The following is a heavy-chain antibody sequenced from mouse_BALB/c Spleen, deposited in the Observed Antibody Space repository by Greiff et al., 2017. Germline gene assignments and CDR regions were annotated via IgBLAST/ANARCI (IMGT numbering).Heavy chain of an antibody. J-gene: IGHJ3*01. CDR3: TRRNYYGSGGFAY. V-gene: IGHV1-4*01. D-gene: IGHD1-1*01. Sequence: QVQLQQSGAELARPGASVKMSCKASGYTFTSYTMHWVKQRPGQGLEWIGYINPSSGYTNYNQKFKDKATLTADKSSSTAYMQLSSLTSEDSAVYYCTRRNYYGSGGFAYWGQGTLVTVSA. CDR1: GYTFTSYT. CDR2: INPSSGYT.